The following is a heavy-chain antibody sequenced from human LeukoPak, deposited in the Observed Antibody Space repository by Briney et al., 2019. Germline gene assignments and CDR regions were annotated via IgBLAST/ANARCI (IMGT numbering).Heavy chain of an antibody. J-gene: IGHJ4*02. D-gene: IGHD6-19*01. CDR3: ARRGPVAGTDY. Sequence: SETLSLTCTVSGGSISSSSYYWGWIRQPPGKGLEWIGSIYYSGSTYYNPSLKSRVTISVDTSKNQFSLKLSSVTAADTAVYYCARRGPVAGTDYWGRGTLVTVSS. CDR2: IYYSGST. CDR1: GGSISSSSYY. V-gene: IGHV4-39*07.